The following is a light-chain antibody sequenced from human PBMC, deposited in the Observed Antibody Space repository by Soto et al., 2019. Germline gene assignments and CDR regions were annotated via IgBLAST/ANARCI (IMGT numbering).Light chain of an antibody. CDR3: VSWDDSKSVM. V-gene: IGLV1-47*01. CDR2: RND. Sequence: QSVLTQPPSASGTPGQRVTISCSGSSSNIGSYNVYWYQHLPGTAPKLLIYRNDQRPSGVPERFSGSKSGTSASLASSGLRSEDEADYHCVSWDDSKSVMFGGGTKLTVL. J-gene: IGLJ3*02. CDR1: SSNIGSYN.